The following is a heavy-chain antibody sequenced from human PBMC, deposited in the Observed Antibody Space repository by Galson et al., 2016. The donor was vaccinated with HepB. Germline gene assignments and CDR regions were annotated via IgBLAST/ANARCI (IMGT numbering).Heavy chain of an antibody. CDR3: ARDGSGWLFDS. Sequence: SLRLSCAASGFTFSSYWMNWVRQPPGQGLEWVGNIKRDGSEKYYVDSVKGRFTISRDNAKNSLYLQMNSLRAEDTAVYYCARDGSGWLFDSWGQGTLVTVSS. CDR1: GFTFSSYW. V-gene: IGHV3-7*01. J-gene: IGHJ4*02. D-gene: IGHD6-19*01. CDR2: IKRDGSEK.